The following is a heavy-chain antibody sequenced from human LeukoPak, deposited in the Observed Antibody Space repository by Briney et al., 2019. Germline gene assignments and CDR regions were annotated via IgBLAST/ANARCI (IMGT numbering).Heavy chain of an antibody. CDR1: VYTLTTYD. Sequence: ASVTVSFMSSVYTLTTYDLNWVRQAAGKGLAWKGWMNTNTGNTHYAQKFQGRVTFTRNTSISTVYMVLSSLTSDDTAVYFCARSQRQWDHNGFARWGQGTLVTVAS. J-gene: IGHJ5*02. CDR3: ARSQRQWDHNGFAR. CDR2: MNTNTGNT. D-gene: IGHD1-26*01. V-gene: IGHV1-8*03.